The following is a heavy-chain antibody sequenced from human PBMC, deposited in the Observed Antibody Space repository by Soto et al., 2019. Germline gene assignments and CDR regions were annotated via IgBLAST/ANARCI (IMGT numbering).Heavy chain of an antibody. V-gene: IGHV1-69*02. J-gene: IGHJ4*02. CDR1: GGTFSSYT. D-gene: IGHD6-13*01. Sequence: SVKVSCKASGGTFSSYTISWVRQAPGQGLEWMGRIIPILGIANYAQKFQGRVTITADKSTGTAYMELSSLRSEDTAVYYCATGTHVYSSRWYHHFASRGQGTPLSGS. CDR3: ATGTHVYSSRWYHHFAS. CDR2: IIPILGIA.